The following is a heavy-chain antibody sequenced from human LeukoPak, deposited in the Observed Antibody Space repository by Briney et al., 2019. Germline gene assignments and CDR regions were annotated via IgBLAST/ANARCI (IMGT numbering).Heavy chain of an antibody. CDR1: GFTFGNSW. J-gene: IGHJ4*02. D-gene: IGHD1-1*01. V-gene: IGHV3-74*01. CDR3: TKEPLSPTAIAEN. CDR2: INADGSTA. Sequence: PGGSLRLSCAASGFTFGNSWVHWVRQAPGKGLVWVSLINADGSTATYADSVKGRFTISRDNARSALYLQMSTLRAEDTAIYYCTKEPLSPTAIAENWGQGTLVTVSS.